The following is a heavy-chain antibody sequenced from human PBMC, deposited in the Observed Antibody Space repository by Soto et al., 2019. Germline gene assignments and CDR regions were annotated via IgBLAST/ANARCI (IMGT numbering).Heavy chain of an antibody. J-gene: IGHJ6*02. CDR1: GYTFTSYD. D-gene: IGHD2-2*02. V-gene: IGHV1-8*01. CDR3: ARAVVVPAAIVYYYYGMDV. Sequence: GASVKVSCKASGYTFTSYDINWVRQATGQGLEWMGWMNPNSGNTGYAQKFQGRVTMTRNTSISTAYMELSSLRSEDTAVYYCARAVVVPAAIVYYYYGMDVWGQGTTVTVSS. CDR2: MNPNSGNT.